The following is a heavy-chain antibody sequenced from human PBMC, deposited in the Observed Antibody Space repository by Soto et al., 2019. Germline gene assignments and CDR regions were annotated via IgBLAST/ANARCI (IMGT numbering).Heavy chain of an antibody. CDR2: ISGSGGST. Sequence: EVQLLESGGGLVQPGGSLRLSCAASGFTFSSYAMSWVRQAPGKGLEWVSAISGSGGSTYYADSVKGRFTISRDNSKNTLYLQMNSLRAEDTAVYYCAKGQEYYDSSGYYYFDYWGQGTLVTVSS. CDR1: GFTFSSYA. D-gene: IGHD3-22*01. V-gene: IGHV3-23*01. J-gene: IGHJ4*02. CDR3: AKGQEYYDSSGYYYFDY.